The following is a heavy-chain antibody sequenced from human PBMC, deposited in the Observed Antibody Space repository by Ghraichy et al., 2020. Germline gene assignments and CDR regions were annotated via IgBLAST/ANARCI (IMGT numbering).Heavy chain of an antibody. CDR1: GFTFSSYA. CDR2: ISGSGGST. D-gene: IGHD1-26*01. V-gene: IGHV3-23*01. Sequence: GGSLRLSCAASGFTFSSYAMSWVRQAPGKGLEWVSAISGSGGSTYYADSVKGRFTISRDNSKNTLYLQMNSLRAEDTAVYYCAKDLRWERTGYYYGMDVWGQGTTVTVSS. CDR3: AKDLRWERTGYYYGMDV. J-gene: IGHJ6*02.